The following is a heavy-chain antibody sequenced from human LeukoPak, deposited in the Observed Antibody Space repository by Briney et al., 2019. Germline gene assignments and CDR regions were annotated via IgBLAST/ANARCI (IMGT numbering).Heavy chain of an antibody. CDR3: VRVPFAFYGMEV. CDR1: SDSIRSNNW. D-gene: IGHD4/OR15-4a*01. CDR2: IYHSGST. V-gene: IGHV4-4*02. J-gene: IGHJ6*04. Sequence: SETLSLTCVVSSDSIRSNNWWGWVRQPPGKGLEWIGEIYHSGSTNYNPSLKSRVTISADTSKNQLSLKLSSVTAADTAVYYCVRVPFAFYGMEVWGKGTTVSVSS.